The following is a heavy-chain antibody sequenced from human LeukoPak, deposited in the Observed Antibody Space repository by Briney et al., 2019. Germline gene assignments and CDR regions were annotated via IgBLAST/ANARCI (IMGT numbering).Heavy chain of an antibody. CDR2: ISGSGGST. D-gene: IGHD3-22*01. J-gene: IGHJ4*02. CDR3: AKAGDSSGYYYDY. Sequence: PGGSLRLSCAASGFTFSSYAMSWVRQAPGKGLEWVSAISGSGGSTYYADSVKGRFTISRDNSKNTLYLRMNSLRAEDTAVYYCAKAGDSSGYYYDYWGQGTLVTVSS. V-gene: IGHV3-23*01. CDR1: GFTFSSYA.